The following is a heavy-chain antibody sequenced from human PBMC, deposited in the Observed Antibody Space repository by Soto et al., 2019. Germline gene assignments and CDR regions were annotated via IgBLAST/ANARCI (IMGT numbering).Heavy chain of an antibody. J-gene: IGHJ4*02. CDR3: ARDPRDSSSSIDY. Sequence: QVQLVESRGSVVQPGRSLGLSCAASGFTFSNYDMHWVRQAPGKGLEWVAFIWYDGTNKYYADSVKGRFTISRDNSKNTLYLQMNSLRAEDTAIYYCARDPRDSSSSIDYWGQGTLVTVSS. CDR2: IWYDGTNK. CDR1: GFTFSNYD. D-gene: IGHD6-13*01. V-gene: IGHV3-33*01.